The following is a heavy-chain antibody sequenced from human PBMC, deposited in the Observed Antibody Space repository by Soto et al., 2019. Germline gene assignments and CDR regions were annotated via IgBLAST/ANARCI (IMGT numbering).Heavy chain of an antibody. Sequence: EVQLVESGGGLVQPGGSLRLSCAASGFTFSSYWMHWVRQAPGKGLVWVSRINSDGSTTNYADSVKGRFTISRDNAKNTLYLQMNSLRAEDTAVYYCARDPDLGLFDYWGQGTLVTVSS. CDR2: INSDGSTT. D-gene: IGHD7-27*01. CDR1: GFTFSSYW. J-gene: IGHJ4*02. V-gene: IGHV3-74*01. CDR3: ARDPDLGLFDY.